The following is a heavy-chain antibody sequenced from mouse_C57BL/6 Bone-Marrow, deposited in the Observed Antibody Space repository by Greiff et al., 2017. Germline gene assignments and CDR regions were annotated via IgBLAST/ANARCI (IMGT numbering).Heavy chain of an antibody. Sequence: QVQLQQSGAELVRPGTSVKVSCKASGYAFTNYLIEWVKQRPGQGLEWIGVINPGSGGTNYNEKFKGKATLTADKSSSTAYMQLSSLTSEDSAVYFCARVSSGYSLAYWGQGTLVTVSA. D-gene: IGHD3-2*02. CDR1: GYAFTNYL. CDR2: INPGSGGT. CDR3: ARVSSGYSLAY. J-gene: IGHJ3*01. V-gene: IGHV1-54*01.